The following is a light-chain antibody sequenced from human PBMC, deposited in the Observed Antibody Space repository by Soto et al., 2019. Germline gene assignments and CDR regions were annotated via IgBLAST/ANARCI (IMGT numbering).Light chain of an antibody. CDR3: QQRSNFT. V-gene: IGKV3D-11*03. J-gene: IGKJ5*01. CDR1: QSVSSN. Sequence: EIVMTQSPATLSVSPGERATLSCRASQSVSSNLAWYQQKPGQAPRLLIYGASNRATGIPARFSGSGSGTDFTLTISSREPEDFAVYYCQQRSNFTFGQGTRLEI. CDR2: GAS.